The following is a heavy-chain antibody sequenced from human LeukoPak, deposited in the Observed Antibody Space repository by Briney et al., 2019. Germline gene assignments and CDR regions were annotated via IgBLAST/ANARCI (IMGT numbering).Heavy chain of an antibody. V-gene: IGHV3-30*02. CDR3: ASLVGYCSSTSCYDAFDI. J-gene: IGHJ3*02. CDR2: IRYDGSNK. Sequence: GGSLRLSCAASGFTFSSYGMHWVRQAPGKGLEWVAFIRYDGSNKYYADSVKGRFTISRDNSKNTLYLQMNSLRAEDTAVYYCASLVGYCSSTSCYDAFDIWGQGTMVTVSS. D-gene: IGHD2-2*01. CDR1: GFTFSSYG.